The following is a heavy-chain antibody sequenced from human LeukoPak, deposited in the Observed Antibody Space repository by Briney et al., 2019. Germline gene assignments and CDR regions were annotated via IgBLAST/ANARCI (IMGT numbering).Heavy chain of an antibody. CDR2: IYYSGSN. J-gene: IGHJ4*02. D-gene: IGHD3-3*01. CDR1: GGSISSGDYY. CDR3: ARGTKYYDFWSGYPCFDY. Sequence: SQTLSLTCTVSGGSISSGDYYWSWIRQPPGKGLEWIGYIYYSGSNYYKPSLKSRVTISEDTSKNQFSLKLSSVTAADTAVYYCARGTKYYDFWSGYPCFDYWGQGTLVTVSS. V-gene: IGHV4-30-4*08.